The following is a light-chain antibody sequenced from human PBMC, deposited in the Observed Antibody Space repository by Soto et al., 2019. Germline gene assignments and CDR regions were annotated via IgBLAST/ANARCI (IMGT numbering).Light chain of an antibody. V-gene: IGLV2-14*01. CDR2: EVS. Sequence: QSVLTQPASVSGSPGQSINISCTGTSSDVGGYNYVSWYQQHPGKAPKFMIYEVSTRPSGVSNRFSGSKSGNTASLTISGIQAEDEADSYCSSYTSRSTPWVFGGGTKLTVL. J-gene: IGLJ3*02. CDR3: SSYTSRSTPWV. CDR1: SSDVGGYNY.